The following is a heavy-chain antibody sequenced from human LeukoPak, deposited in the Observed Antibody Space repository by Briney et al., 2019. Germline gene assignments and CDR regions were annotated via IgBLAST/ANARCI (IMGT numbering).Heavy chain of an antibody. J-gene: IGHJ5*02. CDR2: INPNSGGT. V-gene: IGHV1-2*02. CDR1: GYTFTGYY. CDR3: ARDFPSSRGSYRPGWFDP. Sequence: AASVKVSCKASGYTFTGYYMHWVRQAPGQGLEWMGWINPNSGGTNYAQKFQGRVTMTRDTSISTAYMELSRLRSDDTAVYYCARDFPSSRGSYRPGWFDPWGQGTLVTVSS. D-gene: IGHD1-26*01.